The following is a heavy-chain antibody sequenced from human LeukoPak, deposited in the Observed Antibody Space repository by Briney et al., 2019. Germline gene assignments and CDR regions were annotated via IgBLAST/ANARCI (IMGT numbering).Heavy chain of an antibody. D-gene: IGHD3-16*01. CDR2: IYNGGGA. J-gene: IGHJ3*02. V-gene: IGHV3-53*01. CDR3: ARVITDFAFDI. Sequence: GGSLRLSCAASGFTVSSSSNYMSWVRQAPGKGPEWVSIIYNGGGAYYADSVKGRFTISRDNSKSMVYFQMNSLRVEDTAMYYCARVITDFAFDIWGQGTMVTVSS. CDR1: GFTVSSSSNY.